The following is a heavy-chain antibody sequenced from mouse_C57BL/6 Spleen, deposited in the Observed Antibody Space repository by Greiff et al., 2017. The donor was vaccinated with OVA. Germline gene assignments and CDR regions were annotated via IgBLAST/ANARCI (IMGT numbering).Heavy chain of an antibody. Sequence: VQLQQPGAELVKPGASVKLSCKASGYTFTSYWMQWVKQRPGQGLEWIGEIDPSDSYTNYNQKFKGKATLTVDTSSSTAYMPLSSLTSEDSAVYYCARGRQLRQPAMDYWGQGTSVTVSS. V-gene: IGHV1-50*01. D-gene: IGHD3-2*02. J-gene: IGHJ4*01. CDR2: IDPSDSYT. CDR3: ARGRQLRQPAMDY. CDR1: GYTFTSYW.